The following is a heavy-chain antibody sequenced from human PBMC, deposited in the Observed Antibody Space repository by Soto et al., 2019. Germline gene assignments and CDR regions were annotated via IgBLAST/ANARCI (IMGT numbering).Heavy chain of an antibody. J-gene: IGHJ6*03. CDR3: ARGLYCSSTSCYAGGHYYMDV. V-gene: IGHV4-34*01. Sequence: SETLSLTCAVYGGSFSGYYWSWIRQPPGKGLEWIGEINHSGSTNYNPSLKSRVTISVDTSKNQFSLKLSSVTAADTAVYYCARGLYCSSTSCYAGGHYYMDVWGKGTTVTVSS. D-gene: IGHD2-2*01. CDR1: GGSFSGYY. CDR2: INHSGST.